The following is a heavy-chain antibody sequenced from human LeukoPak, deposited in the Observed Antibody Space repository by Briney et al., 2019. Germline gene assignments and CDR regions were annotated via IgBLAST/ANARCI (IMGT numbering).Heavy chain of an antibody. D-gene: IGHD6-19*01. CDR1: GYTFISHY. J-gene: IGHJ4*02. V-gene: IGHV1-46*01. CDR3: ASDGYSSGWYVLDY. CDR2: INPGGGST. Sequence: ASVKVSCKASGYTFISHYMHWVRQAPGQGLEWMGIINPGGGSTSYAQKSQGRVTMTRDTSTSTVHMELSSLRFEDTAVYYCASDGYSSGWYVLDYWGQGTLVTVSS.